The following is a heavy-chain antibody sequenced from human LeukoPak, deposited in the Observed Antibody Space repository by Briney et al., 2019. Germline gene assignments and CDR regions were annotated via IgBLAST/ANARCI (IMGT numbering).Heavy chain of an antibody. J-gene: IGHJ4*02. CDR2: ISSSSSTI. D-gene: IGHD4-23*01. CDR3: ARHFRPVVTRYYFDY. CDR1: GFTFSSYS. V-gene: IGHV3-48*01. Sequence: GGSLRLSCAASGFTFSSYSMNWVRQAPGKGLEWVSYISSSSSTIYYADSVKGRFTISRDNSKNTLYLQMNSLRAEDTAVYHCARHFRPVVTRYYFDYWGQGTLVTVSS.